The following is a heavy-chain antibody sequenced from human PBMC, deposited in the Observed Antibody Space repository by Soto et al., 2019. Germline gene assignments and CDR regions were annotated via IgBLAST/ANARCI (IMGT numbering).Heavy chain of an antibody. J-gene: IGHJ6*02. CDR3: ARRLYYDSSGFEGGGMDV. D-gene: IGHD3-22*01. CDR1: GGSISSSSYY. V-gene: IGHV4-39*01. Sequence: SETLSLTCTVSGGSISSSSYYWGWLRQPQGKGLEWIGSIYYSGSTYYNPSLKSRVTISVDTSKNQFSLKLSSVTAADTAVYYCARRLYYDSSGFEGGGMDVWGQVTTVTVS. CDR2: IYYSGST.